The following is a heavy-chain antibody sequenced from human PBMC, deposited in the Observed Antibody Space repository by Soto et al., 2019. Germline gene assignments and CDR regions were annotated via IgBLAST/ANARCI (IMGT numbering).Heavy chain of an antibody. D-gene: IGHD2-2*02. CDR2: ISSRSDI. J-gene: IGHJ6*02. CDR1: GFTFSPYS. V-gene: IGHV3-21*01. Sequence: CVGAGFTFSPYSINWVLQAPGKGLEWVSSISSRSDIYYADSVKGRFTISRDNAKNSVSLQMNSLRAEDTAVYYCAREYTAWPLAYGLDVWGQGTTVTVSS. CDR3: AREYTAWPLAYGLDV.